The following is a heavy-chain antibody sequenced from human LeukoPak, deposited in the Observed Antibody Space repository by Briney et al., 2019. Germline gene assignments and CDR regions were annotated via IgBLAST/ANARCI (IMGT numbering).Heavy chain of an antibody. J-gene: IGHJ4*02. D-gene: IGHD2-2*01. CDR3: ARDGKPYCSSTSCPIRFDY. CDR2: ISAYNGNT. Sequence: ASVKVSCTASGYTFSSYGLSWVRQAPGQGLEWMGWISAYNGNTNYAQNLQGRVTMTTDTSTSTAYMELRSLRSDDTAMYYCARDGKPYCSSTSCPIRFDYWGQGTLVTVSS. CDR1: GYTFSSYG. V-gene: IGHV1-18*01.